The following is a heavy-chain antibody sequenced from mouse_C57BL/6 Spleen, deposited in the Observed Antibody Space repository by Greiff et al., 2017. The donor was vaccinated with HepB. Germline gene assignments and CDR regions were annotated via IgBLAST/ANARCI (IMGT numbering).Heavy chain of an antibody. CDR3: SRTDDGYYSYAMDY. CDR1: GYTFTSYW. D-gene: IGHD2-3*01. Sequence: QVQLQQSGAELVKPGASVKMSCKASGYTFTSYWITWVKQRPGQGLEWIGDIYPGSGSTNYNEKFKSKATLTVDTSSSTAYMQLSSRTSEDSAVYYCSRTDDGYYSYAMDYWGQGTSVTVSS. V-gene: IGHV1-55*01. J-gene: IGHJ4*01. CDR2: IYPGSGST.